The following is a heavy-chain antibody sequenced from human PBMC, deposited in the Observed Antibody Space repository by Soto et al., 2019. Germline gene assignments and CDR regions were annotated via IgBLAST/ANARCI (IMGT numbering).Heavy chain of an antibody. CDR3: ASVPGSPGYHGLDV. CDR2: INSDGSST. V-gene: IGHV3-74*01. D-gene: IGHD5-12*01. Sequence: GGSLRLSCAASGFTFSSYWMHWVRQAPGKGLVWVSRINSDGSSTDYADSVKGRFTISRDNAKNSLFLQMNSLRAEDTAVYYCASVPGSPGYHGLDVWGQGTTVTVSS. CDR1: GFTFSSYW. J-gene: IGHJ6*02.